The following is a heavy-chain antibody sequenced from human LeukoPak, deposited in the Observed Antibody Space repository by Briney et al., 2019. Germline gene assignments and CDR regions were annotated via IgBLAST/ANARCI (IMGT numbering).Heavy chain of an antibody. J-gene: IGHJ4*02. CDR1: GGSISSYY. Sequence: SETLSLTCTVSGGSISSYYWSWIRQPAGKGLEWIGRIYTSGSTNYNPSLKSRVTISVDTSKNQFSLKLSSVTAADTAVYFCARHDGSSLPFDYWGQGTLVTVSS. CDR3: ARHDGSSLPFDY. D-gene: IGHD6-13*01. V-gene: IGHV4-4*07. CDR2: IYTSGST.